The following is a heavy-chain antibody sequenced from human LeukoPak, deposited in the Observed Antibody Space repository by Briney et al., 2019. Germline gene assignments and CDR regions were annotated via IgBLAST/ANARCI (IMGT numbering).Heavy chain of an antibody. CDR3: ARDLRYYYDSSGFWDY. CDR2: INPSGGST. CDR1: GYTFTSYY. D-gene: IGHD3-22*01. Sequence: ASVKVSCKASGYTFTSYYMHWVRQSPGQGLEWMGIINPSGGSTSYAQKFQGRVTMTRDTSTSTVYMELSSLRSEDTAVYYCARDLRYYYDSSGFWDYWGQGTLVTVSS. V-gene: IGHV1-46*01. J-gene: IGHJ4*02.